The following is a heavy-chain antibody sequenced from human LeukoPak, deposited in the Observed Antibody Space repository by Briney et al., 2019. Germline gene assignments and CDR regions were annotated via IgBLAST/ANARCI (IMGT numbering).Heavy chain of an antibody. Sequence: GGSLRLSCAASGFTFSSDGMNWVRQAPGKGLEWVSGISPSGGITYYTDSVKGRFTISRDNSKNTQSLQMNSLRAEDTAVYYCAKDDDWGRYKHWGQGTLVTVSS. V-gene: IGHV3-23*01. D-gene: IGHD3-16*01. CDR1: GFTFSSDG. CDR3: AKDDDWGRYKH. CDR2: ISPSGGIT. J-gene: IGHJ1*01.